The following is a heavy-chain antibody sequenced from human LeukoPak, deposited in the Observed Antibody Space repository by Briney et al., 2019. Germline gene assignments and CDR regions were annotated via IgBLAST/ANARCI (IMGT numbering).Heavy chain of an antibody. CDR1: GFALSTNY. CDR2: IYSAGDK. D-gene: IGHD3-22*01. V-gene: IGHV3-66*01. J-gene: IGHJ4*02. CDR3: ARAALEFDNSGRGC. Sequence: WGSLRLSCAASGFALSTNYMTWVRQAPGKGLEWVSLIYSAGDKYYADSVKGRFTISRDNFKNTLYLQMDSLRAEDTAVYHCARAALEFDNSGRGCWGRGTLVTVSS.